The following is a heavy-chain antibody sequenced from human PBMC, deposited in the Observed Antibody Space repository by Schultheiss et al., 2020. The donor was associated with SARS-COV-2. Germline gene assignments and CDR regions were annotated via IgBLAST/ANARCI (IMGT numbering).Heavy chain of an antibody. CDR3: ARGDQFLQRDDSLDI. J-gene: IGHJ3*02. D-gene: IGHD4-11*01. Sequence: GESLKISCAASGFTFSSYWMHWVRQAPGKGLVWVSYISTGGSTIYYADSVKGRITISRDNAKNSLYLQMNSLRAEDTAVYYCARGDQFLQRDDSLDIWGRGTMVTVSS. CDR1: GFTFSSYW. V-gene: IGHV3-48*04. CDR2: ISTGGSTI.